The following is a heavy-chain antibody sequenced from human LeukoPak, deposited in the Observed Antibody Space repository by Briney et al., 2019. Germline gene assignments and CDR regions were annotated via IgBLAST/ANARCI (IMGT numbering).Heavy chain of an antibody. D-gene: IGHD2-15*01. J-gene: IGHJ4*02. V-gene: IGHV2-5*02. CDR1: VFSITTNGVG. CDR2: IFWDGNR. Sequence: SGPTPVNPTQTLPLTCTVTVFSITTNGVGVGWIRQAPGKALGWLAIIFWDGNRRYNSSLGGRLTITSDNSKNQVALPLTNMDPVDTATYVCAHSLRRPSCSGGNCYYFDYWGKGTLVTVSS. CDR3: AHSLRRPSCSGGNCYYFDY.